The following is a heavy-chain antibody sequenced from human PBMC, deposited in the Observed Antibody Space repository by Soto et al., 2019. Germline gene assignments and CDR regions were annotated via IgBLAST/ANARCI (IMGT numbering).Heavy chain of an antibody. Sequence: GASVKVSCKVSGYTLTELSMHWVRQAPGKGLEWMGGFDPEDGETIYAQKFQGRVTTTEDTSTDTAYMELSSLRSEDTAVYYCATSLGAAPFDYWGQGTLVTVSS. J-gene: IGHJ4*02. D-gene: IGHD3-16*01. CDR3: ATSLGAAPFDY. CDR1: GYTLTELS. CDR2: FDPEDGET. V-gene: IGHV1-24*01.